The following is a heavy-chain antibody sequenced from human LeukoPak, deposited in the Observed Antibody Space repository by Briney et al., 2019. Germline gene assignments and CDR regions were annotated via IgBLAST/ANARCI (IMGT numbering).Heavy chain of an antibody. V-gene: IGHV1-2*02. CDR2: INPNSGAT. Sequence: ASPKASCKASGYTLTGYYMDWGRQAPGQGLEWGGWINPNSGATNYAQKFQGRVTMNRDTSISTAYMELSRLRYDDTAVYYCARRSPYSTGWSSYFDYWGQGALVTVSS. D-gene: IGHD6-19*01. CDR3: ARRSPYSTGWSSYFDY. CDR1: GYTLTGYY. J-gene: IGHJ4*02.